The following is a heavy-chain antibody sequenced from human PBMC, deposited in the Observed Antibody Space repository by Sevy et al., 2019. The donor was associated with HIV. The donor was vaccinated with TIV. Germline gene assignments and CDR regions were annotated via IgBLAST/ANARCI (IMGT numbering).Heavy chain of an antibody. V-gene: IGHV4-34*01. Sequence: PSETLSLTCSVYGGSFSGYYWSWIRQSPGKGLEWIGEINHNGDTNYKPSLKSRVSISADTSKKQFSLKVTSVTAADTAVYYCAREGGEDCDNNNYDCLVDGLDVWGQGATVTVSS. CDR3: AREGGEDCDNNNYDCLVDGLDV. CDR2: INHNGDT. CDR1: GGSFSGYY. J-gene: IGHJ6*02. D-gene: IGHD3-22*01.